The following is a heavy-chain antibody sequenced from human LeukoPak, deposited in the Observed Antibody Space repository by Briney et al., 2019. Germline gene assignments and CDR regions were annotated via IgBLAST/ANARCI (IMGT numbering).Heavy chain of an antibody. J-gene: IGHJ5*02. CDR2: INSDGSST. Sequence: PGGSLRLSCAASGFTFSSYWMHWVRQAPGKGLVWVSRINSDGSSTSYADSVKGRFTISRDNAKNTLYLQMNSLRAEDTAVYYCARAYYDSSGYYWGWFDPWGQGTLVTVSS. CDR3: ARAYYDSSGYYWGWFDP. V-gene: IGHV3-74*01. CDR1: GFTFSSYW. D-gene: IGHD3-22*01.